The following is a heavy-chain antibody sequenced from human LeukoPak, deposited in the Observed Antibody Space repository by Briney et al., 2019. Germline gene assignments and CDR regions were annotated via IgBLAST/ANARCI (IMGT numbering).Heavy chain of an antibody. CDR1: GGSISSYY. CDR2: IYYSGST. J-gene: IGHJ5*02. D-gene: IGHD3-22*01. CDR3: ARHGNYYDTSQSDP. V-gene: IGHV4-59*08. Sequence: SETLSLTCTVSGGSISSYYWSWIRQPPGKGLEWIGYIYYSGSTNYNPSLKSRVTISVDTSKNQFSLKLSSVTAADTAVYYCARHGNYYDTSQSDPWGQGTLVTVSS.